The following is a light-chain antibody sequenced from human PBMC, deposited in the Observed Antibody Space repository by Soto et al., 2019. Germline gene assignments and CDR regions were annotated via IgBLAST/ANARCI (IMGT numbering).Light chain of an antibody. V-gene: IGKV3-15*01. CDR1: QSVGSA. J-gene: IGKJ4*01. Sequence: EIVMTQSPATFSVSPGETATLSCRASQSVGSAVAWYQHKPGQAPRLLIVGASIRPTCVPGRFSGGGSGTEFNLAISSPQSEDFAVYYCQQDKNWPPLTFGGGTTVDIK. CDR3: QQDKNWPPLT. CDR2: GAS.